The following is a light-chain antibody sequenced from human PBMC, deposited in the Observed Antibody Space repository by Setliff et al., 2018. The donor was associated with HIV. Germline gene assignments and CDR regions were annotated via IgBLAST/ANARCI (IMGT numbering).Light chain of an antibody. CDR3: GSYTSTTSYV. CDR1: SSDVGGYKF. CDR2: EVS. V-gene: IGLV2-14*01. J-gene: IGLJ1*01. Sequence: QSALAQPASVSGSPGQSITISCTGTSSDVGGYKFVSRYQQHPGKAPKLMIYEVSNRPSGVSDRFSGSKSGSTASLTISGLQAEDEADYYCGSYTSTTSYVFGSGTNGTV.